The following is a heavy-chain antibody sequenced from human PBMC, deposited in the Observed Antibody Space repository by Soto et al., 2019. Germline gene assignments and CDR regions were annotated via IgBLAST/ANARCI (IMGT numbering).Heavy chain of an antibody. V-gene: IGHV6-1*01. J-gene: IGHJ6*02. CDR2: TYYRSKWYN. Sequence: SQTLSLTCAISGDSVSSNSAAWNWIRQSPSRGLEWLGRTYYRSKWYNDYAISVKSRITINPDTSKNQFSLQLSSVIPEDTAVYYCARQVLYCSGGSCYDPPYYYYGMDVWGQGTTVTVSS. D-gene: IGHD2-15*01. CDR3: ARQVLYCSGGSCYDPPYYYYGMDV. CDR1: GDSVSSNSAA.